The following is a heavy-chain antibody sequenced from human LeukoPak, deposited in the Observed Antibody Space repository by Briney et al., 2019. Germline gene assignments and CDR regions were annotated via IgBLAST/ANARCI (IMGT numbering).Heavy chain of an antibody. J-gene: IGHJ6*02. CDR1: GFTFSSYA. Sequence: GGSLRLSCAASGFTFSSYAMHWVRHAPGKGLEWVSVISYDGSNKYYADSVKGRFTISRDNAKTSLYLQMNSLRAEDTAVYYCARDTLPPGGHYYYGMDVWGQGTTVTVSS. CDR3: ARDTLPPGGHYYYGMDV. V-gene: IGHV3-30-3*01. CDR2: ISYDGSNK. D-gene: IGHD3-10*01.